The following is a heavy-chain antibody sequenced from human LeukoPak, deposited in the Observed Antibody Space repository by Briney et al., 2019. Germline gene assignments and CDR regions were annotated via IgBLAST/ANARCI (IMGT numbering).Heavy chain of an antibody. J-gene: IGHJ4*02. CDR3: AKDRRAAAGIFDY. CDR2: ISYDGSNK. V-gene: IGHV3-30*18. Sequence: GGSLRLSCAASGFTFSSYGMHWVRQAPGKGLEWVAVISYDGSNKYYADSVKGRFTISRDNSKNTLYLQMNSLRAEDTALYYCAKDRRAAAGIFDYWGQGTLVTVSS. CDR1: GFTFSSYG. D-gene: IGHD6-13*01.